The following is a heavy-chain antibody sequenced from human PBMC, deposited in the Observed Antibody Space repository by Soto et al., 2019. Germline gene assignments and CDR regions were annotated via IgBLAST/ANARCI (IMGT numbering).Heavy chain of an antibody. V-gene: IGHV2-5*02. CDR2: IYWDDDK. J-gene: IGHJ4*02. CDR3: AHRQRGYSYRPDYYFDN. CDR1: GLSLSTSEVD. Sequence: SGRTLVNPTPTLTLTCTFSGLSLSTSEVDVGWIRQPPGKALEWLALIYWDDDKRYSPSLKSRLTITKDTSKNQVVLTMTNMDPVDTATYYCAHRQRGYSYRPDYYFDNWGQGTVVTVSS. D-gene: IGHD5-18*01.